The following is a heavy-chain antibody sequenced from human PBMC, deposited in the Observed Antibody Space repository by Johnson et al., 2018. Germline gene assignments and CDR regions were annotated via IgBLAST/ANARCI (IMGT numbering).Heavy chain of an antibody. CDR1: GGTFSSYT. CDR3: ARDTYYYDSRGQPPDV. V-gene: IGHV1-69*15. J-gene: IGHJ6*04. Sequence: QVQLVQSGAEVKKPGSSVKVSCKASGGTFSSYTISWVRQAPGQGLEWMGRIIPLFGTTHYAQKFQGRVTITAHESTSTAYWELSSLRSEDTAVYYCARDTYYYDSRGQPPDVWGKGTTVTVSS. D-gene: IGHD3-22*01. CDR2: IIPLFGTT.